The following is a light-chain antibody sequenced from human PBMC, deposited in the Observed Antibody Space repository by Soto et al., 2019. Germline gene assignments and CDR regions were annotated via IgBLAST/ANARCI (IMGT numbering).Light chain of an antibody. CDR1: QSINTY. V-gene: IGKV3-15*01. CDR2: GAS. CDR3: QQYNNWPPLT. J-gene: IGKJ3*01. Sequence: ENVLTQSPATQSLSPGEGATLSCRASQSINTYLAWYQQKPGQAPRLLIYGASTRATGIPARFSGSGSGTEFTLTISSLQSEDFAVYYCQQYNNWPPLTFGPGTKVDIK.